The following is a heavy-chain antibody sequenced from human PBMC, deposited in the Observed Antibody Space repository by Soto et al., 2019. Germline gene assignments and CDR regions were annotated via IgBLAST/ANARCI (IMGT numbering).Heavy chain of an antibody. Sequence: QVQLVQSGAEVKKPGSSVKVSCKASGGTFSRYSITWVRQAPGHGLEWIGRIIPIFGIPTYALKFQGRVTITADESTSTAYMKLSSLRSDDTAVYYCAREDRDRETGLVPAAIDRMDVWVQGTTVTVSS. D-gene: IGHD2-2*01. CDR3: AREDRDRETGLVPAAIDRMDV. J-gene: IGHJ6*02. CDR2: IIPIFGIP. V-gene: IGHV1-69*08. CDR1: GGTFSRYS.